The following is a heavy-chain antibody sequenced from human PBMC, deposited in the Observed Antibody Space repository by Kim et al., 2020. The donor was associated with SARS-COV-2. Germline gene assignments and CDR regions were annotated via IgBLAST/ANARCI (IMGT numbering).Heavy chain of an antibody. Sequence: GGSLRLSCAASGFTFSSYGMHWVRQAPGKGLEWVALISYDGGNKYYADSVKGRFTISRDNSKNTLYLQMNSLRAEDTAVYYCAKVGATSGYDYRAFDIWGQGTMVTVSS. CDR1: GFTFSSYG. D-gene: IGHD5-12*01. V-gene: IGHV3-33*06. CDR2: ISYDGGNK. J-gene: IGHJ3*02. CDR3: AKVGATSGYDYRAFDI.